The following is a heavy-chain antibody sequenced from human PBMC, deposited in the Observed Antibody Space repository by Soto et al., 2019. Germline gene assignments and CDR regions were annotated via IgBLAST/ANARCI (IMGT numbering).Heavy chain of an antibody. J-gene: IGHJ4*02. V-gene: IGHV3-21*02. CDR3: ATQWGYFDY. Sequence: EVQLVESGGGLVKPGGSLRLSCAASGFTFSSYSMNWVRQAPGKGLEWVSSISSSSSYIYYADSVKGQFTISRDNAKNSLYLQMNSLRAEDTAVYYCATQWGYFDYWGQGTLVTVSS. D-gene: IGHD1-26*01. CDR1: GFTFSSYS. CDR2: ISSSSSYI.